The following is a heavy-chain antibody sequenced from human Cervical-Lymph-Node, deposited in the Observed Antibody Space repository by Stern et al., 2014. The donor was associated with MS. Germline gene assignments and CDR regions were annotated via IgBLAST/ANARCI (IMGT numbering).Heavy chain of an antibody. J-gene: IGHJ6*02. D-gene: IGHD2-15*01. Sequence: VQLVESGAEVKKPGASVKVSCKASGYTFTSFDMNWVRQAPGQGLEWLGWLNPNSGEKGYAQKFQGRVTITSNTSRSTAYMELSSLRSEDTAVYYCASCGGSCSYYYYGMDVWGQGTTVTVSS. V-gene: IGHV1-8*01. CDR2: LNPNSGEK. CDR3: ASCGGSCSYYYYGMDV. CDR1: GYTFTSFD.